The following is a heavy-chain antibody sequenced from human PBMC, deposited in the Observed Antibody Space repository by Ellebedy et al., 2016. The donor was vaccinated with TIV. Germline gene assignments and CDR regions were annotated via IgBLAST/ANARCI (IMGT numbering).Heavy chain of an antibody. J-gene: IGHJ4*02. Sequence: GESLRLSXAASGFTFSSYAMSLVRQAPGKGLEWVSAISGSGGSTYYADSVKGRFTISRDNSKNTLYLQMNSLRAEDTAVYYCAKDEGFGESDYWGQGTLVTVSS. CDR1: GFTFSSYA. D-gene: IGHD3-10*01. CDR3: AKDEGFGESDY. CDR2: ISGSGGST. V-gene: IGHV3-23*01.